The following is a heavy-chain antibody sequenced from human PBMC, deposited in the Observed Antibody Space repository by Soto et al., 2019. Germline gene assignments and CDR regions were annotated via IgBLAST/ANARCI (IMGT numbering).Heavy chain of an antibody. D-gene: IGHD3-22*01. CDR1: GGTFSSYT. CDR2: IIPILGIA. V-gene: IGHV1-69*02. J-gene: IGHJ6*02. CDR3: ARTSYDSSGYPKSYYYYYGMDV. Sequence: QVQLVQSGAEVKKPGSSVKVSCKASGGTFSSYTISWVRQAPGQGLEWMGRIIPILGIANYAQKFQGRVTITADKSTSTAYMELSSLRSEDTAVYYCARTSYDSSGYPKSYYYYYGMDVWGQGTTVTVSS.